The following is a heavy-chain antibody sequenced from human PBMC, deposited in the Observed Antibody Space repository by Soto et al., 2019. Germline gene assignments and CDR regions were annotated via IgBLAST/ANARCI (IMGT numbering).Heavy chain of an antibody. J-gene: IGHJ4*02. V-gene: IGHV3-15*01. D-gene: IGHD3-16*02. Sequence: EVQLVESGGGTVKPGESLRLSCAASGFTFSDSWMSWVRQAPGKGLEWVGRIKSKSDGGTRDHAAPVEGRFTISRDDSKNTLYLQMNSLTTEDTAVYYCSTYDCISGTYRVRWAYWGQGTLVTVSS. CDR1: GFTFSDSW. CDR2: IKSKSDGGTR. CDR3: STYDCISGTYRVRWAY.